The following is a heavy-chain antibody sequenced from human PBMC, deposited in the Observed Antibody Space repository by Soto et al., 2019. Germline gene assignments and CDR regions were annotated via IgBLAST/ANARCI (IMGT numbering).Heavy chain of an antibody. CDR3: STAPRYGSGSYYR. J-gene: IGHJ4*02. CDR1: GYTLTELS. V-gene: IGHV1-24*01. D-gene: IGHD3-10*01. CDR2: FDPEDGET. Sequence: ASVKVSCKVSGYTLTELSMHWVRQAPGKGLEWMGGFDPEDGETIYAQKFQGRVTMTEDTSTDTAYMELSSLRSEDTAVYYCSTAPRYGSGSYYRWCQETLVTVSS.